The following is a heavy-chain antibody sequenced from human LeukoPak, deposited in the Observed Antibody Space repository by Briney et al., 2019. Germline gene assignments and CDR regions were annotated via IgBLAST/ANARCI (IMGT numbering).Heavy chain of an antibody. J-gene: IGHJ4*02. D-gene: IGHD3-22*01. CDR1: GYTFTSYG. Sequence: ASVKVSCKASGYTFTSYGISWVRQAPGQGLEWMGWISAYNGNTNYAQKLQGRVTMTEDTSTDTAYMELSSLRSEDTAVSYCATLYYDSSGLWFDYWGQGTLVTVSS. CDR3: ATLYYDSSGLWFDY. V-gene: IGHV1-18*01. CDR2: ISAYNGNT.